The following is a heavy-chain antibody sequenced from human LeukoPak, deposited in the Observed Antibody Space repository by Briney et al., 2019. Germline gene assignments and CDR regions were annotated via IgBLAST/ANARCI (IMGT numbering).Heavy chain of an antibody. J-gene: IGHJ5*02. CDR1: DGSISSSNW. D-gene: IGHD6-13*01. CDR2: IYHSGST. V-gene: IGHV4-4*02. CDR3: ARDGIAAAGTGWFDP. Sequence: PSETLSLTCAVSDGSISSSNWWSWVRQPPGKGLEWIGEIYHSGSTNYNPSLKSRVTISVDKSKNQFSLKLSSVTAADTAVYYCARDGIAAAGTGWFDPWGQRTLVTVSS.